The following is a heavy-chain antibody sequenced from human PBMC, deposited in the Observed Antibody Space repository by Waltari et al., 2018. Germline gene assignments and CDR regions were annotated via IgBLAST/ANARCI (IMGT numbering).Heavy chain of an antibody. CDR1: GFTFSSFG. V-gene: IGHV3-30*18. CDR3: AKPATLARSGGYFDY. D-gene: IGHD3-10*01. CDR2: ISYDGSNK. J-gene: IGHJ4*02. Sequence: QVQLVESGGGVVQPGRSLRLSCAASGFTFSSFGMHWVRRAPGKGLEWVAVISYDGSNKYYADSVKGRFTISRDNSKNTLYLQMNSLRAEDTAVYYCAKPATLARSGGYFDYWGQGTLVTVSS.